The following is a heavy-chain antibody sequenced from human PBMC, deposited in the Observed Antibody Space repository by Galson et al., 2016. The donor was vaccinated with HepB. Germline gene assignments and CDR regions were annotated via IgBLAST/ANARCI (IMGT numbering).Heavy chain of an antibody. D-gene: IGHD4-23*01. Sequence: SLRLSCAASGFTFSSYAMHWVRQAPGKGLEWVAAISYDGSNQYHADSVKGRFTVSRDNSKNTLYVQMNSLRADDTAVYFCARAVINDAFDIWGQGTMVTVSS. V-gene: IGHV3-30-3*01. CDR3: ARAVINDAFDI. CDR1: GFTFSSYA. CDR2: ISYDGSNQ. J-gene: IGHJ3*02.